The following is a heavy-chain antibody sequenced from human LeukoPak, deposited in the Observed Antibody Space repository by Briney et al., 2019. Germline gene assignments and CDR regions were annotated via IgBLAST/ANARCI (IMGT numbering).Heavy chain of an antibody. V-gene: IGHV3-23*01. J-gene: IGHJ3*02. Sequence: GGSLRLSCAASGFTFSNYAVSWVRQAPGKGLQWVSYISSSGGRTYYADSVKGRFTISRDNSKDTLYLQMNILRAEDTAVYYCANDHKLVPPAYGTFDIWGQGTMVTVSS. CDR1: GFTFSNYA. CDR2: ISSSGGRT. D-gene: IGHD3-9*01. CDR3: ANDHKLVPPAYGTFDI.